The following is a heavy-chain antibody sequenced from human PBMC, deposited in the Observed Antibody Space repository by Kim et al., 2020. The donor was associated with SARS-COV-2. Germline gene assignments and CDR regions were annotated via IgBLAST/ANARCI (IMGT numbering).Heavy chain of an antibody. J-gene: IGHJ5*02. V-gene: IGHV3-30*18. Sequence: GGSLRLSCAASGFTFSSYGMHWVRQAPGKGLEWVAVISYDGSNKYYADSVKGRFTISRDNSKNTLYLQMNSLRAEDTAVYYCAKDQGQDNFWSGYYTGGWAWGQGTLVTVSS. CDR3: AKDQGQDNFWSGYYTGGWA. CDR1: GFTFSSYG. D-gene: IGHD3-3*01. CDR2: ISYDGSNK.